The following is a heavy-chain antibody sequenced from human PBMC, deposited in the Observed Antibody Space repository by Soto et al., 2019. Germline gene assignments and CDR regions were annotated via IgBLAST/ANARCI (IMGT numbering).Heavy chain of an antibody. Sequence: GGSLRLSCAASGFTFSSYAMHWVRQAPGKGLEWVAVISYDGSNKYYADSVKGRFTISRDNSKNTLYLQMNSLRAEDTAVYYCARDHIGTNGTTRAFDIWGQGTMVTVSS. V-gene: IGHV3-30-3*01. J-gene: IGHJ3*02. CDR3: ARDHIGTNGTTRAFDI. CDR1: GFTFSSYA. CDR2: ISYDGSNK. D-gene: IGHD1-1*01.